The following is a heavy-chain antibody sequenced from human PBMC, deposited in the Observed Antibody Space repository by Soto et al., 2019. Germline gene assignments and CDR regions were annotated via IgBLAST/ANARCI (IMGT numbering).Heavy chain of an antibody. CDR2: IYYSGST. CDR3: ARLGWGQQLALWFDP. D-gene: IGHD6-13*01. Sequence: QLQLQESGPGLVKPSETLSLTCTVSGGSISSSSHYWGWIRQPPGKGLEWIGSIYYSGSTYYNPSLKSRVTISVDTSKNQFSLKLSSVTAADTAVYYCARLGWGQQLALWFDPWGQGTLVTVSS. J-gene: IGHJ5*02. CDR1: GGSISSSSHY. V-gene: IGHV4-39*01.